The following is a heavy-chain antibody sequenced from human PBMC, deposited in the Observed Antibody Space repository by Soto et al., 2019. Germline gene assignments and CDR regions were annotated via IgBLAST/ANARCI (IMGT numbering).Heavy chain of an antibody. J-gene: IGHJ5*02. D-gene: IGHD4-4*01. CDR1: GYTFTDYY. V-gene: IGHV1-2*02. CDR3: ARRPPDDSKTNWFDP. CDR2: INPNSGGT. Sequence: QVQLVQSGAEVKKPGASVKVSCKASGYTFTDYYIHWVRQAPGQGLEWMGWINPNSGGTKYAQKFQGRVTMTRDTSISPASMELSRLRSDDTAVYYCARRPPDDSKTNWFDPGGQGTLVTVSS.